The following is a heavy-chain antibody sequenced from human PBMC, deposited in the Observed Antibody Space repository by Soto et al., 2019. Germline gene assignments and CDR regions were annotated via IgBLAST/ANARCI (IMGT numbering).Heavy chain of an antibody. CDR2: INAGNCNT. V-gene: IGHV1-3*05. J-gene: IGHJ4*02. Sequence: QVQLVQSGAEEKKPGASVKVSCKASGYTFTIYAMHWVRQAPGQRLEWMGWINAGNCNTKYSQKFQGIVTITRDTSASTAYMELSSLRSEDTAVYYCARAWVVVTAPDYWGQGTLVTVSS. D-gene: IGHD2-21*02. CDR1: GYTFTIYA. CDR3: ARAWVVVTAPDY.